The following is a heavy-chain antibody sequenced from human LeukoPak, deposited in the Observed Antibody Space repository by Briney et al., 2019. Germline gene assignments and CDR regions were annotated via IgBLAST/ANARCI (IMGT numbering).Heavy chain of an antibody. J-gene: IGHJ3*02. D-gene: IGHD2-2*01. CDR3: ARDRYSTSWYLNAFDI. Sequence: SETLSLTCTVSGYSISSGYYWGWIRQPPGKGLEWIGSIYHSGSTYYNPSLKSRVTISVDTSKNQFSLKLRSVTAADTAVYYCARDRYSTSWYLNAFDIWGQGTMVTVSS. CDR2: IYHSGST. V-gene: IGHV4-38-2*02. CDR1: GYSISSGYY.